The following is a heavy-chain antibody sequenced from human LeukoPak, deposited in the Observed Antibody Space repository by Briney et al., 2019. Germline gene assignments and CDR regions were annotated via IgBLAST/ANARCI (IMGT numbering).Heavy chain of an antibody. J-gene: IGHJ4*02. V-gene: IGHV1-2*02. CDR1: GYTFSDYY. D-gene: IGHD5-24*01. CDR3: VRDPQMATIDLDY. Sequence: GASVKVSCKASGYTFSDYYIHWVRQAPGQGLEWMGWINANSGGTKYAQNFQGRVTMTRDTSISTAYMELSWLRSDDTAVYYCVRDPQMATIDLDYWGQGTLVTVSS. CDR2: INANSGGT.